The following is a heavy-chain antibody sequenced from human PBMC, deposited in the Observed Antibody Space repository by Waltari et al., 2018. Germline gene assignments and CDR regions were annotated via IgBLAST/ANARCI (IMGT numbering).Heavy chain of an antibody. CDR1: GFTFSSYW. CDR3: AADAPGIAALY. Sequence: EVQLVESGGGLVQPGGSLRLSCAASGFTFSSYWQHWVRGAPGQGLVWVSRINSDGSSTSYADSVKGRFTISRDNAKNTLYLQMNSLRAEDTAVYYCAADAPGIAALYWGQGTLVTVSS. CDR2: INSDGSST. J-gene: IGHJ4*02. D-gene: IGHD6-13*01. V-gene: IGHV3-74*01.